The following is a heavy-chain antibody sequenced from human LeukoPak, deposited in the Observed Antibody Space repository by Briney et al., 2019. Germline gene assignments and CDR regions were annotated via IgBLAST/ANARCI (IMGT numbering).Heavy chain of an antibody. Sequence: GGSLRLFCAASGFTFSSYGMHWVRQAPGKGLEWAAVISYDGSNKYYADSVKGRFTISRDNSKNTLYLQMNSLSAEDTAVYYCAKDHRFSSGSAPGVPFDYWGQRTLVTVSS. CDR2: ISYDGSNK. D-gene: IGHD6-19*01. V-gene: IGHV3-30*18. J-gene: IGHJ4*02. CDR1: GFTFSSYG. CDR3: AKDHRFSSGSAPGVPFDY.